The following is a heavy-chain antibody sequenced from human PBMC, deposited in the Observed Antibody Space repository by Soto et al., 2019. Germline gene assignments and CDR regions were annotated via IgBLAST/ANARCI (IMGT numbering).Heavy chain of an antibody. V-gene: IGHV1-3*01. D-gene: IGHD6-19*01. CDR3: ERDLGGWPDY. J-gene: IGHJ4*02. CDR1: GYTFTSYA. Sequence: QVQLVQSGAEVKKPGASVKVSCKASGYTFTSYAIHWVRQAPGQRLEWMGWINAGNGNTKYSQKFQDRVTITRDTSAGTAYLALGSLRSEDTAVYYCERDLGGWPDYWRQGTLVTVSS. CDR2: INAGNGNT.